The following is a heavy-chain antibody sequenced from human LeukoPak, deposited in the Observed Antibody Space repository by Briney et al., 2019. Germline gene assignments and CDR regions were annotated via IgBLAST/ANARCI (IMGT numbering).Heavy chain of an antibody. CDR1: GYTFTGYY. D-gene: IGHD1-26*01. CDR2: INPNSGGT. CDR3: AREKSGSYYYFDY. V-gene: IGHV1-2*02. Sequence: GASVKVSCKASGYTFTGYYMHWVRQAPGQGLEWMGWINPNSGGTNYVQKFQGRVTMTRDTSISTAYMELSRLRSDDTAVYYCAREKSGSYYYFDYWGQGTLVTVSS. J-gene: IGHJ4*02.